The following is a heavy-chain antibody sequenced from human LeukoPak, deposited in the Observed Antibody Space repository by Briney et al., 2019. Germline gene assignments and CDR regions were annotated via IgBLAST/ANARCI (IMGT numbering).Heavy chain of an antibody. CDR3: ARDFSWELPFDY. D-gene: IGHD1-26*01. CDR1: GYSISSGYY. J-gene: IGHJ4*02. CDR2: IYTSGST. V-gene: IGHV4-61*02. Sequence: PSETLSLTCAVSGYSISSGYYWGWIRQPAGKGLEWIGRIYTSGSTNYNPSLKSRVTISVDTSKNQFSLKLSSVTAADTAVYYCARDFSWELPFDYWGQGTLVTVSS.